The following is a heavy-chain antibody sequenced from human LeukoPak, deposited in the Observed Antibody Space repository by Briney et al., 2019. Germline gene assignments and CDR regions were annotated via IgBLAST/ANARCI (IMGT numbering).Heavy chain of an antibody. V-gene: IGHV3-21*04. Sequence: SGGSLRLSCAASGFTFSSYSMNWVRQAPGKGLEWVSSISSSSSYIYYADSVKGRFTISRDNAKNSLYLQMNSLRAEDTALYHCARDLSGSGWYLGAFDIWGQGTMVTVSS. J-gene: IGHJ3*02. CDR3: ARDLSGSGWYLGAFDI. D-gene: IGHD6-19*01. CDR1: GFTFSSYS. CDR2: ISSSSSYI.